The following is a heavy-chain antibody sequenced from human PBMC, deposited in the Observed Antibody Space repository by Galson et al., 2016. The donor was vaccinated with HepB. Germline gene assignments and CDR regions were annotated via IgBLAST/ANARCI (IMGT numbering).Heavy chain of an antibody. D-gene: IGHD5-24*01. CDR3: AKGRWDFDS. Sequence: SLRLSCAGSGFTFSSYGMHWVRQAPGKGLEWVAVIWSDGSNKNYADSVKGRVTISRDNSKNTLYLQVHSLRGEDTAVYYCAKGRWDFDSWGQGTLVTVSS. V-gene: IGHV3-33*06. J-gene: IGHJ4*02. CDR1: GFTFSSYG. CDR2: IWSDGSNK.